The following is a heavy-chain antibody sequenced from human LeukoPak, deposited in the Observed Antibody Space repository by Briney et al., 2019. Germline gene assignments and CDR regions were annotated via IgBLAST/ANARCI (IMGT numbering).Heavy chain of an antibody. J-gene: IGHJ6*02. Sequence: PGGSLRLSCAASGFTFSNYWMGWVRQAPGKGLEWVANIKQDGSEIYYVDSVKGRFTISRDTAKDSLYLQMNSLRAEDTAVYYCARVRRSYYYDSSGYYALGYYYYYGMDVWGQGTTVTVSS. D-gene: IGHD3-22*01. CDR2: IKQDGSEI. V-gene: IGHV3-7*01. CDR3: ARVRRSYYYDSSGYYALGYYYYYGMDV. CDR1: GFTFSNYW.